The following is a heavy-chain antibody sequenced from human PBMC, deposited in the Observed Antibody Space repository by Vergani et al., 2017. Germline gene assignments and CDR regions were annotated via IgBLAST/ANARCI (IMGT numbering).Heavy chain of an antibody. D-gene: IGHD6-19*01. CDR2: ISYDGSNK. Sequence: VQLVESGGGVVQPGRSLRLSCAASGFTFSSYGMHWVRQAPGKGLEWVAVISYDGSNKYYADSVKGRFTISRDNSKNTLYLQMNSLRAEDTAVYYCAKDQAVAGHYYYYGMDVWGQGTTVTVSS. V-gene: IGHV3-30*18. CDR3: AKDQAVAGHYYYYGMDV. J-gene: IGHJ6*02. CDR1: GFTFSSYG.